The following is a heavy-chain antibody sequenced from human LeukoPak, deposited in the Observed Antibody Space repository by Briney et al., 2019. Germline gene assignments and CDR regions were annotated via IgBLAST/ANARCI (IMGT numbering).Heavy chain of an antibody. CDR1: GGTFSSYA. V-gene: IGHV1-69*04. CDR2: IIPILGIA. D-gene: IGHD6-13*01. Sequence: GASVKVSCKASGGTFSSYAISWVRQAPGQGLEWMGRIIPILGIANYAQKFQGRVTITADKSTSTAYMELSSLRSEDTAVYYCARDKDSSWHPGGDRLGYWGQGTLVTVSS. CDR3: ARDKDSSWHPGGDRLGY. J-gene: IGHJ4*02.